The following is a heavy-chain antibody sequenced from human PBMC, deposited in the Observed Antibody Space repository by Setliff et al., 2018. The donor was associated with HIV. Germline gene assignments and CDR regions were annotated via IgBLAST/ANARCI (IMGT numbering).Heavy chain of an antibody. Sequence: ASVKVSCKASGYNFTNYDINWVRQATGQGLEWMGWMNPNNGNTGYAEKFQGRVTMTRDTSISTAYMELSSLRSDDTAVYYCARGTAPRPASVLEFLEWLFPNWFDPWGQGTLVTVSS. V-gene: IGHV1-8*02. CDR1: GYNFTNYD. D-gene: IGHD3-3*02. CDR2: MNPNNGNT. CDR3: ARGTAPRPASVLEFLEWLFPNWFDP. J-gene: IGHJ5*02.